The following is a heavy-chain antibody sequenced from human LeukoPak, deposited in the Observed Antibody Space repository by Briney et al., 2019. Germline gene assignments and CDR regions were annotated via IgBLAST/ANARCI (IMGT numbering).Heavy chain of an antibody. Sequence: SETLSLTCTVSGGSISSYYGSWIRQPPGKGLEWIGYIYYSGGTNYNPSLKSRVTISVDTSKNQFSLKLSSVTAADTAVYYCARGPEDSSGYYPFDYWGQGTLVTVSS. CDR1: GGSISSYY. J-gene: IGHJ4*02. D-gene: IGHD3-22*01. CDR3: ARGPEDSSGYYPFDY. V-gene: IGHV4-59*12. CDR2: IYYSGGT.